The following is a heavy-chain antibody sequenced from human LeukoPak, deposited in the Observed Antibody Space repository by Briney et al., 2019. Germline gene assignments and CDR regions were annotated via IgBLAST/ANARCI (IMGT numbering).Heavy chain of an antibody. Sequence: GGSLRLSCAVSGFTLSNYAMSWVRQAPGKGLEWVSAISGSGGSTYYADSVKGRFTISRDNSKNTLYLQMNSLRVVDTALYYCARAQGSSGYCQLPIDFWGQGTLVTVSS. CDR1: GFTLSNYA. CDR2: ISGSGGST. D-gene: IGHD3-22*01. CDR3: ARAQGSSGYCQLPIDF. V-gene: IGHV3-23*01. J-gene: IGHJ4*02.